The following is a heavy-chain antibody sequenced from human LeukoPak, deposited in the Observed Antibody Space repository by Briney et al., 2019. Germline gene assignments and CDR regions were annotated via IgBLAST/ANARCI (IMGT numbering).Heavy chain of an antibody. CDR1: GFTVSSNY. V-gene: IGHV3-53*01. CDR3: AKDEGGQWPDWYFDL. J-gene: IGHJ2*01. Sequence: PGGSLRLSCAASGFTVSSNYMSWVRQAPGKGLEWVSTVINSGGSTYYADSVKGRFTISRDNSKNTLYLQMNSLRVEDTAVYYCAKDEGGQWPDWYFDLWGRGTLVTVSS. D-gene: IGHD6-19*01. CDR2: INSGGST.